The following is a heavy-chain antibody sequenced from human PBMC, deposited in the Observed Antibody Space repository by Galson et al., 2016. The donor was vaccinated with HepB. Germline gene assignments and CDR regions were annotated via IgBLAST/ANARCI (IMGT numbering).Heavy chain of an antibody. Sequence: SLRLSCAASGFTFSSHAMSWVRQAPGKGLEWVAGLSGTGASTYYADSVKGRFTVSRDNSKSTLFLQMDSLRAGDTAIYYCAKLTLLRGGTRYYYSGADVWGQWTTVTVSS. CDR2: LSGTGAST. CDR1: GFTFSSHA. J-gene: IGHJ6*02. CDR3: AKLTLLRGGTRYYYSGADV. D-gene: IGHD3-10*01. V-gene: IGHV3-23*01.